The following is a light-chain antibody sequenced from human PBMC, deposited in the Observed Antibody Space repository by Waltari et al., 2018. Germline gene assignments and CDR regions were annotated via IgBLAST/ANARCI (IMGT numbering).Light chain of an antibody. Sequence: DIQMTQSPSSVSASVGAGVTITCRPSQDISSWLAWYQQKPGKAPNLLIYDGYSLQSGVPSRFSGSGSGTVFTLTISSLQPEDFATYYCQQANSFPITFGQGTRLEIK. J-gene: IGKJ5*01. CDR2: DGY. CDR1: QDISSW. V-gene: IGKV1-12*01. CDR3: QQANSFPIT.